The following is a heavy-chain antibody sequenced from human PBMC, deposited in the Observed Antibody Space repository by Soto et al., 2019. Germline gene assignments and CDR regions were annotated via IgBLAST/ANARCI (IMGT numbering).Heavy chain of an antibody. CDR2: ISGSGDTI. V-gene: IGHV3-11*01. CDR1: GFRFSDYF. D-gene: IGHD3-10*01. CDR3: ARRSTMVTDFDY. J-gene: IGHJ4*02. Sequence: QVQLVESGGTLVKPGGSLRLSCAASGFRFSDYFMNWIRQAPGKRLEWLSYISGSGDTIFYADSVKGRFTISRDNAKNXLYXQMDSLRADDTAXXYCARRSTMVTDFDYWGQGTLVAVSS.